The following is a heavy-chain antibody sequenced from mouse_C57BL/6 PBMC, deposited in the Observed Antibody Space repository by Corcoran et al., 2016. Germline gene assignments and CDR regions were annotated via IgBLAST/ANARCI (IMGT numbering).Heavy chain of an antibody. CDR3: ARWVTVVAQDY. J-gene: IGHJ4*01. Sequence: QVQLQQSGAELARPGASVTLSCKASGYTFTSYGISWVKQRTGQGLEWIGEIYPRSGNTYYNEKFKGKATLPADKSSSTAYMELRSLTSEDSAVYFWARWVTVVAQDYWGQGTSVTVSS. V-gene: IGHV1-81*01. D-gene: IGHD1-1*01. CDR1: GYTFTSYG. CDR2: IYPRSGNT.